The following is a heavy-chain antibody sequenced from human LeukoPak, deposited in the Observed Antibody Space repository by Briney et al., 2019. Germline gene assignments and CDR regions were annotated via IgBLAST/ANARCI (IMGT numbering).Heavy chain of an antibody. D-gene: IGHD5-12*01. CDR3: ARGTAYGGYLGIDYYFDF. CDR2: IIPIFGTA. J-gene: IGHJ4*02. V-gene: IGHV1-69*13. CDR1: GGTFSSYA. Sequence: ASVKVSCKASGGTFSSYAISWVRQAPGQGLEWMGGIIPIFGTANYAQKFQGRVTITADESTSTAYMELSSLRSEDTAVYYCARGTAYGGYLGIDYYFDFWGQGTLVTVSS.